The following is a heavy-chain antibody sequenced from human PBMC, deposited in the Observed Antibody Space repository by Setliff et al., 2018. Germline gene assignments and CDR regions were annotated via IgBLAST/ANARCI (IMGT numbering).Heavy chain of an antibody. CDR1: GGSIRSYY. V-gene: IGHV4-59*08. D-gene: IGHD3-10*01. J-gene: IGHJ4*02. CDR2: MYYSGTT. CDR3: ARHDVMVRWFDY. Sequence: TSETLSLTCNVSGGSIRSYYWSWIRQPPGKGPEWIGYMYYSGTTNYNPSLKSRATISVDTSKNQFSLRLSSVTAADTAVYYCARHDVMVRWFDYWGQGTLVTVSS.